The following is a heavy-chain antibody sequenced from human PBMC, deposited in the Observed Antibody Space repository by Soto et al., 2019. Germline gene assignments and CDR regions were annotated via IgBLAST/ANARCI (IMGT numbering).Heavy chain of an antibody. CDR2: IRASGVST. D-gene: IGHD2-8*01. Sequence: DVQLLESGGGLVQPGGSLRLSCAASGFTFSSYAMSWVRQAPGKGLEWVSVIRASGVSTYYADSVKGRFTISRDNSKSTLYWQMNSLRAEDTAVYYCGKPPGPHADYYYYGLDVWGQGTTVTVSS. CDR1: GFTFSSYA. CDR3: GKPPGPHADYYYYGLDV. V-gene: IGHV3-23*01. J-gene: IGHJ6*02.